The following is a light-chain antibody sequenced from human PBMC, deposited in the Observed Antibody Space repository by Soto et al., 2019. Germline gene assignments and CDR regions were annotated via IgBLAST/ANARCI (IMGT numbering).Light chain of an antibody. CDR1: SGSVSTTYY. CDR2: STN. J-gene: IGLJ2*01. V-gene: IGLV8-61*01. Sequence: QTVVTQEPSFSVSPGGTVTLTCGLTSGSVSTTYYPSWYQQTPGQAPRTLIYSTNIRSSGVPDRFSGSILGNKAALTITGAQADDESDYHCMLYMGGGLVVFGGRTKLTVL. CDR3: MLYMGGGLVV.